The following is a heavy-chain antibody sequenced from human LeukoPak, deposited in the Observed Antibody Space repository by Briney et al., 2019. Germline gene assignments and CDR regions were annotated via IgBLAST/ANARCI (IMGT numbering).Heavy chain of an antibody. CDR2: ISSSSSYI. D-gene: IGHD6-6*01. CDR1: GFTFSDYY. Sequence: PGGSLRLSCAASGFTFSDYYMSWIRQAPGKGLEWVSSISSSSSYIYYADSVKGRFTISRDNAKNSLYLQMNSLRAEDTAVYYCARRIAARPPRDAFDIWGQGTMVTVSS. J-gene: IGHJ3*02. V-gene: IGHV3-11*06. CDR3: ARRIAARPPRDAFDI.